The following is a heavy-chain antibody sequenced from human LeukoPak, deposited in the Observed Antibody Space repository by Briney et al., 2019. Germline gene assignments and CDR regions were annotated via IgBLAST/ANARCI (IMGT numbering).Heavy chain of an antibody. Sequence: PGGFLRLSCAASGFIFSSYAMSWVRQAPGKGLEWVSSISGSGGYAYYADSVKGRFTISRDNSKNTLYLQMNSLRAEDTAVYYCAKAYDSGWSTYYWGQGTLVTVSS. CDR2: ISGSGGYA. CDR3: AKAYDSGWSTYY. V-gene: IGHV3-23*01. CDR1: GFIFSSYA. J-gene: IGHJ4*02. D-gene: IGHD6-19*01.